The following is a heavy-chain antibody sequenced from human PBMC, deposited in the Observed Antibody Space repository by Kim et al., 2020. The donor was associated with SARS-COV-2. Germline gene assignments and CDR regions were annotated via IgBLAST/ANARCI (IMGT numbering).Heavy chain of an antibody. CDR3: ARAVSAALLYYFDS. J-gene: IGHJ4*02. D-gene: IGHD2-21*01. V-gene: IGHV4-31*02. Sequence: YTPSLKSRLDISADTSKNQFFLKLTSGTAADTAVYFCARAVSAALLYYFDSWGQGVLVTVSS.